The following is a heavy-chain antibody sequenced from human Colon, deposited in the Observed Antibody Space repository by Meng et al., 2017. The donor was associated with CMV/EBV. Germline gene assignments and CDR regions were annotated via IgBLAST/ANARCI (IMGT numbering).Heavy chain of an antibody. Sequence: GESLKISCAGSGITLRSYGLHWVRQAPGKGLEWVAYMRNDADSVKGRFTISRDNAKNSLYLQMNSLRAEDTAVYYCASYTWTQLCIWGQGTLVTVSS. J-gene: IGHJ4*02. CDR3: ASYTWTQLCI. V-gene: IGHV3-21*05. CDR2: MRNDA. D-gene: IGHD5-18*01. CDR1: GITLRSYG.